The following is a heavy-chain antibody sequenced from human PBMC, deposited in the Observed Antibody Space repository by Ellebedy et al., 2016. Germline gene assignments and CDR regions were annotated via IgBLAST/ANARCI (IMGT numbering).Heavy chain of an antibody. Sequence: SETLSLTCTVSHDNIKTFSWSWIRQPPGKPLEWIGDIFYNGTTIYHPSLKTRLTMSRDMSKEEFSVKMTSVTAADTAFYYCTRSVRASGWADPWGQGILVIVS. V-gene: IGHV4-59*01. CDR1: HDNIKTFS. D-gene: IGHD6-19*01. CDR3: TRSVRASGWADP. CDR2: IFYNGTT. J-gene: IGHJ5*02.